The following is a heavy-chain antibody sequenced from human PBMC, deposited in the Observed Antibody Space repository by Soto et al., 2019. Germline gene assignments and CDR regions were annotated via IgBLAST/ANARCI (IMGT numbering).Heavy chain of an antibody. V-gene: IGHV3-30-3*01. CDR1: GFTFSSYA. CDR2: ISYDGSNK. J-gene: IGHJ6*02. Sequence: HPGGSLRLSCAASGFTFSSYAMHWVRQAPGKGLEWVAVISYDGSNKNHADTVKGRFTISRDNSKNTLYLQMNSLRAEDTAVYYCATGYDFWSGYYYPYGMDVWGQGTTVTVSS. CDR3: ATGYDFWSGYYYPYGMDV. D-gene: IGHD3-3*01.